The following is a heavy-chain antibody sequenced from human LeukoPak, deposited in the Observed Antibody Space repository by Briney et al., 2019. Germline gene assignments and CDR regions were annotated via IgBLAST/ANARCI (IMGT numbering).Heavy chain of an antibody. Sequence: GGSLRLSCAASGFTFSSYAMNWVRQAPGKGLEWVSGISDSGGGTYYADSVKGRFTISRDNSKNTLYLQMNSLRAEDTAVYYCAKLPGRAADYWGQGTLVTVSS. CDR3: AKLPGRAADY. CDR1: GFTFSSYA. J-gene: IGHJ4*02. V-gene: IGHV3-23*01. CDR2: ISDSGGGT.